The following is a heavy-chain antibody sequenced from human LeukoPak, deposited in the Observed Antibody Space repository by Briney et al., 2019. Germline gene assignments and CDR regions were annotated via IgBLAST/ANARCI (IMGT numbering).Heavy chain of an antibody. Sequence: GGSLRLSCAASGFTFDDYAMHWVREVPGKGLEWVSLISWDGGSTYYADSVKGRFTISRDNSKNSLYLQMNSLRAEDTAVYYCAREGGYDSLEFDYWGQGTLVTVSS. CDR3: AREGGYDSLEFDY. D-gene: IGHD5-12*01. CDR2: ISWDGGST. CDR1: GFTFDDYA. V-gene: IGHV3-43D*03. J-gene: IGHJ4*02.